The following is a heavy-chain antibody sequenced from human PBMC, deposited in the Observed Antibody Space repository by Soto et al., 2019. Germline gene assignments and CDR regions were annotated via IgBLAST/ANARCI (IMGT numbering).Heavy chain of an antibody. J-gene: IGHJ4*02. V-gene: IGHV4-61*08. CDR3: ARERGTVGDFDY. CDR1: GGSISSGGYY. CDR2: IYYSGST. Sequence: SETLSLTCTVSGGSISSGGYYWSWIRQHPGKGLEWIGYIYYSGSTNYNPSLKSRVTISVDTSKNQFSLKLSSVTAADTAVYYCARERGTVGDFDYWGQGTLVTVSS. D-gene: IGHD3-16*01.